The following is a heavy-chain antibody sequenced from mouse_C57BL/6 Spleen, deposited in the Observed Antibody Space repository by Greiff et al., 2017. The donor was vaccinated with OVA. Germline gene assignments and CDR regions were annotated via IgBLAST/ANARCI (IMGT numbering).Heavy chain of an antibody. CDR2: IYPGSGNT. Sequence: QVQLQQSGPELVKPGASVTISCKASGYTLTDYYINWVKQRPGQGLAWIGWIYPGSGNTKYNEKFKGKATLTVDTSSSTAYMQLSSLTSEYSAVYFCARSGQRRLPFDYGGQGTTRTVSS. J-gene: IGHJ2*01. CDR3: ARSGQRRLPFDY. V-gene: IGHV1-84*01. CDR1: GYTLTDYY. D-gene: IGHD3-2*02.